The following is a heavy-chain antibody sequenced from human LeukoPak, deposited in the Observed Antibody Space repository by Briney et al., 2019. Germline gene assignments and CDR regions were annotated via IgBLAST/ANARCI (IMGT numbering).Heavy chain of an antibody. CDR3: AKRLNSFAFDI. D-gene: IGHD2-21*01. V-gene: IGHV3-23*01. Sequence: GGSLRLSCEASGFTFSSSFMSWVRQAQGKGLEWVSSFSDIAYYADSVKGRSTISRDNAKNTLYLQMDSLRAEDTAVYYCAKRLNSFAFDIRGQGTMVTVSS. CDR2: FSDIA. CDR1: GFTFSSSF. J-gene: IGHJ3*02.